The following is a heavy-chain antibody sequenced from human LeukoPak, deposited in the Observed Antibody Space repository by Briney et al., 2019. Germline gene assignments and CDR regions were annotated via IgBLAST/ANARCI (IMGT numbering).Heavy chain of an antibody. V-gene: IGHV4-34*01. D-gene: IGHD3-3*01. CDR2: INHRGST. CDR3: ARGYYDFPLDI. J-gene: IGHJ2*01. Sequence: PSETLSLTCAVYGEALNGYYWHWVRQSPGKGLEWIGEINHRGSTNYNPSLKSRVTISVDTSKRQFSLKLTSVTAADTAMYYCARGYYDFPLDIWGRGTQVIVSS. CDR1: GEALNGYY.